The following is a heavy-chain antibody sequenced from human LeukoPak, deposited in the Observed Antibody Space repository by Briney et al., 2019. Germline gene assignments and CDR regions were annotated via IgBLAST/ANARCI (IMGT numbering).Heavy chain of an antibody. CDR3: ARGSIAAAAPRGWFDP. Sequence: SVKVSCKASGGTFSSYAISWVRQAPGQGLEWMGGIIPIFGTANYAQKFQGRVTITADESTSTAYMELSSLRSEDTAVYYCARGSIAAAAPRGWFDPWGQGTLVTVSS. D-gene: IGHD6-13*01. CDR1: GGTFSSYA. CDR2: IIPIFGTA. J-gene: IGHJ5*02. V-gene: IGHV1-69*13.